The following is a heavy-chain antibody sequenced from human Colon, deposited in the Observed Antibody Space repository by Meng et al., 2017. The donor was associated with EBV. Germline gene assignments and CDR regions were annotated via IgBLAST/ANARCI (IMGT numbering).Heavy chain of an antibody. J-gene: IGHJ5*02. Sequence: QVPVQQWGPGLLNPSETLARSCAVYGGSFRDYYWTWIRHPPGKGLEWIGEIDHRGNTKYSPSLKSRVTISLDTSKKQFSLKVSSVTAADSAVYYCARRGPSGNFSPWSQGALVTVSS. CDR3: ARRGPSGNFSP. CDR1: GGSFRDYY. V-gene: IGHV4-34*01. CDR2: IDHRGNT. D-gene: IGHD3-10*01.